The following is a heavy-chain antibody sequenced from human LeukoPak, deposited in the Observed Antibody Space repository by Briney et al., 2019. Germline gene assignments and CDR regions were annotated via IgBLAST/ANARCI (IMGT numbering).Heavy chain of an antibody. CDR2: IDPGDSET. D-gene: IGHD3-10*01. CDR3: ARQTSMGRSGDY. J-gene: IGHJ4*02. CDR1: GYSFSSYW. Sequence: GESLKISCKTSGYSFSSYWIGWVRQVPGEGLEWMGIIDPGDSETRYSPSFEGQVTISADKSISTAYLQWISLKASDTAMYYCARQTSMGRSGDYWGQGTLVNVS. V-gene: IGHV5-51*01.